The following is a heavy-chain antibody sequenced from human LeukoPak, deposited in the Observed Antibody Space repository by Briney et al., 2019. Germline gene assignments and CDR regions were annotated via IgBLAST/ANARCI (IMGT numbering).Heavy chain of an antibody. CDR1: GFTFSSYA. Sequence: GGSLRLSCAASGFTFSSYAMSWVRQAPGKGLEWVSAISGSGGSTYYADSVKGRFTISRDNSKNTLYLQMNSLRAEDTPVYYCARAHYYDSSGYWMIRYWFDPWGQGTLVTVSS. CDR2: ISGSGGST. CDR3: ARAHYYDSSGYWMIRYWFDP. V-gene: IGHV3-23*01. J-gene: IGHJ5*02. D-gene: IGHD3-22*01.